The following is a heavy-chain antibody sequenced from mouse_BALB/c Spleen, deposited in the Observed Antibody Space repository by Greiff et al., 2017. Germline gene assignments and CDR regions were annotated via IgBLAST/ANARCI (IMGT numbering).Heavy chain of an antibody. J-gene: IGHJ2*01. Sequence: EVKVVESGGGLVKPGGSLKLSCAASGFPFSSYTMSWVRQTPEKRLEWVATISSGGGNTYYPDSVTGRFTISRDNAKNNLYLQMSSLWSEDTALYYGARYKEYGNRFDYWGQGTTVTVSS. CDR1: GFPFSSYT. D-gene: IGHD2-10*02. V-gene: IGHV5-9*03. CDR2: ISSGGGNT. CDR3: ARYKEYGNRFDY.